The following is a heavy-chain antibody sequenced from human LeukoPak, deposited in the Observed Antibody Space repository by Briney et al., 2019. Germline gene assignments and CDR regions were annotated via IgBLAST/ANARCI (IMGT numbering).Heavy chain of an antibody. CDR3: ARDGPVRDFDWLSH. Sequence: GGSLILSCAASGFTVSSNYMSWVRQAPGKGLEWVSVIYSGGSTYYADSVKGRFTISRDNSKNTLYLQMNSLRAEDTAVYYCARDGPVRDFDWLSHWGQGTLVTVSS. D-gene: IGHD3-10*01. CDR1: GFTVSSNY. J-gene: IGHJ5*02. CDR2: IYSGGST. V-gene: IGHV3-53*01.